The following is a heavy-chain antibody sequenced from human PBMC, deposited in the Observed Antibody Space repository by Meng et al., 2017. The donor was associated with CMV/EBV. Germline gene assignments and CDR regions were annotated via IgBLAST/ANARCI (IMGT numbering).Heavy chain of an antibody. Sequence: SETLSPTCTVSGGSISSSSYYWGWIRQPPGKGLEWIGSIYYSGSTNYNPSLKSRVTISVDTSTNQFSLKLSSVTAADTAVYYCARGTANWGLYFDYWGQGTLVTVSS. CDR3: ARGTANWGLYFDY. CDR2: IYYSGST. D-gene: IGHD7-27*01. J-gene: IGHJ4*02. V-gene: IGHV4-39*01. CDR1: GGSISSSSYY.